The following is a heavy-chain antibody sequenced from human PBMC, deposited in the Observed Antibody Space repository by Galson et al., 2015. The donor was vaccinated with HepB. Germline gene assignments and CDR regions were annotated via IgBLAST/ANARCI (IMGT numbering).Heavy chain of an antibody. D-gene: IGHD1-26*01. CDR3: AKTRSGGTPEFDY. CDR1: RFTFSNYG. V-gene: IGHV3-30*18. Sequence: SLRLSCAVSRFTFSNYGMHWVRQAPGKGLEWVAIISYDGSDKYYADSVKGRFTISRDNSKNTLYLQMNSLRPEDTAVYYCAKTRSGGTPEFDYWGQGTLVTVSS. J-gene: IGHJ4*02. CDR2: ISYDGSDK.